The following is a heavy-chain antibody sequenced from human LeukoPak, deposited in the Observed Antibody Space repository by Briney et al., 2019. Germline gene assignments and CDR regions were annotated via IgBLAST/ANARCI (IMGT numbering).Heavy chain of an antibody. CDR1: GSTFSSYG. D-gene: IGHD6-6*01. V-gene: IGHV3-30*18. J-gene: IGHJ4*02. CDR2: ISYDGSNK. CDR3: AKDSFIGTSSYYFDY. Sequence: PGRSLRLSCAASGSTFSSYGMHWVRQAPAKGLEWVAVISYDGSNKYYADSMKGRFTISRDNSKNTLYLQMNSLRAEDTAVYYCAKDSFIGTSSYYFDYWGQGTLVTVSS.